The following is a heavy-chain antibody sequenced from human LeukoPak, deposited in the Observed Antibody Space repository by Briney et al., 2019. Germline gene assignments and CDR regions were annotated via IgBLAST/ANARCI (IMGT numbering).Heavy chain of an antibody. J-gene: IGHJ4*02. CDR1: GGTFSSNA. Sequence: ASVKVSCKASGGTFSSNAISWVRQAPGQGLEWMGGIIPIFGTANYAQKFQGRVTITADESTSTAYMELSSLRSDDTAVYYCARDRDGYNDYWGQGTLVTVSS. CDR3: ARDRDGYNDY. D-gene: IGHD5-24*01. CDR2: IIPIFGTA. V-gene: IGHV1-69*13.